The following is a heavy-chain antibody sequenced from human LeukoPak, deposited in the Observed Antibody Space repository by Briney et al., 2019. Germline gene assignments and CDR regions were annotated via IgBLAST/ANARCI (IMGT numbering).Heavy chain of an antibody. J-gene: IGHJ4*02. CDR2: ISSSSSYI. V-gene: IGHV3-21*01. Sequence: PGGSLRLSCAASGFTFSSYSMNWVRQAPGKGLEGGSSISSSSSYIYYADSVKGRFTISRDNAKNSLYLQMNSLRAEDTAVYYCARDRAKRGIAVAGTSFDYWGQGTLVTVSS. CDR3: ARDRAKRGIAVAGTSFDY. CDR1: GFTFSSYS. D-gene: IGHD6-19*01.